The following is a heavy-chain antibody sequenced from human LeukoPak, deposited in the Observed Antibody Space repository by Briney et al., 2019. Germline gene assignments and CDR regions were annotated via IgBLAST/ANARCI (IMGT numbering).Heavy chain of an antibody. CDR3: ANFLLYYYGSGSKN. Sequence: GGSLRLSCAASGFTFSAYGMTWVRQAPGKGLEWVSAISGSGGSTYYADSVKGRFTISRDNSKNTLYLQMNSLRAEDTAVYYCANFLLYYYGSGSKNWGQGTLVTVSS. CDR1: GFTFSAYG. V-gene: IGHV3-23*01. D-gene: IGHD3-10*01. CDR2: ISGSGGST. J-gene: IGHJ4*02.